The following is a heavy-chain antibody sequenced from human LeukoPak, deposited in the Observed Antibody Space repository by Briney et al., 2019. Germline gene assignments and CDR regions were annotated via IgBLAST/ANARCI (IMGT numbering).Heavy chain of an antibody. Sequence: SETLSLTCTVSGGSIISGGSYWGWIRQPPGKGLEWIGSVYYSGISYYNPSLRSRVSISVDTSNQFSLRLSAVTAADTAVYYCSRRDCSQSNCFYWYFDVWGRGTLLTVSS. V-gene: IGHV4-39*07. D-gene: IGHD2-15*01. CDR1: GGSIISGGSY. J-gene: IGHJ2*01. CDR2: VYYSGIS. CDR3: SRRDCSQSNCFYWYFDV.